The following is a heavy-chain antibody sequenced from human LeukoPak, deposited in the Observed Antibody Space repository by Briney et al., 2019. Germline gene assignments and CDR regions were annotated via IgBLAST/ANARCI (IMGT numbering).Heavy chain of an antibody. CDR2: FDPEDGET. Sequence: ASVKVSCKVSGYTLTELSMHWVRQAPGKGLEWMGGFDPEDGETIYAQKFQGRVTMTEDTSTDTAYMELSSLRSEDTAVYYCATGPHHCSSTSCYSWFDPWGQGTLVTVSS. CDR1: GYTLTELS. CDR3: ATGPHHCSSTSCYSWFDP. J-gene: IGHJ5*02. V-gene: IGHV1-24*01. D-gene: IGHD2-2*02.